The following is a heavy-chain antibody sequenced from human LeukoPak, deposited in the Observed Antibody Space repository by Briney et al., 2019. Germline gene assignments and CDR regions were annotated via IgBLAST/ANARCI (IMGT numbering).Heavy chain of an antibody. Sequence: GASVKVSCKASGYTFTGYYMHWVRQAPGQGLEWMEWINPNSGGTNYAQKFQGRVTMTRDTSISTAYMELSRLRSDDTAVYYCARGEYNWNQYNWFDPWGQGTLVTVSS. CDR2: INPNSGGT. J-gene: IGHJ5*02. CDR3: ARGEYNWNQYNWFDP. V-gene: IGHV1-2*02. D-gene: IGHD1-20*01. CDR1: GYTFTGYY.